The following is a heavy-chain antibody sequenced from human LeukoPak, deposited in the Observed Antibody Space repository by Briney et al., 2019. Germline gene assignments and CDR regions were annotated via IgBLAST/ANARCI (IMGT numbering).Heavy chain of an antibody. Sequence: SQTLSLSCAISGDSVSTIGVAWNWVRQSPSRGLEWLGRTYYTSKWNTDYAVSVKSRIVVNPDTSKNQFSLQLNSVTSEDTAVYYCARRRASAFEVWGQGTMVTVSS. CDR3: ARRRASAFEV. J-gene: IGHJ3*01. CDR1: GDSVSTIGVA. D-gene: IGHD6-25*01. V-gene: IGHV6-1*01. CDR2: TYYTSKWNT.